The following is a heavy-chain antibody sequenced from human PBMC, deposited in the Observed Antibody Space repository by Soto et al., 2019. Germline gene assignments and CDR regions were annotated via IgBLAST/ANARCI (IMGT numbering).Heavy chain of an antibody. J-gene: IGHJ6*02. CDR3: AKNGHPPYYYYGMDV. CDR1: GYTFSRYG. V-gene: IGHV1-18*01. CDR2: ISGYNGDT. Sequence: QGQLVQSGPEAKKPGASVKVSCKASGYTFSRYGISWVRQAPGQGLEWMGWISGYNGDTKYAQKVQGRVTMTIDKSXXTAYMELRSLTSDDTAIYYCAKNGHPPYYYYGMDVWGQGTTVTVSS. D-gene: IGHD2-8*01.